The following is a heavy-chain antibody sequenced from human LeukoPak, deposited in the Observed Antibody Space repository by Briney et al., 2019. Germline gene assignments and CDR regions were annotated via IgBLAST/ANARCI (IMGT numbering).Heavy chain of an antibody. J-gene: IGHJ4*02. CDR3: ARGAGAGYNLQPFDY. Sequence: SETLSLTCTVSGGSISSGGYYWSWIRQHPGKGLEWIGYIYYSGSTYYNPSLKSRVTISVDTSKNQFSLKLSSVTAADTAVYYCARGAGAGYNLQPFDYWGQGTLVTVSS. CDR1: GGSISSGGYY. D-gene: IGHD5-24*01. CDR2: IYYSGST. V-gene: IGHV4-31*03.